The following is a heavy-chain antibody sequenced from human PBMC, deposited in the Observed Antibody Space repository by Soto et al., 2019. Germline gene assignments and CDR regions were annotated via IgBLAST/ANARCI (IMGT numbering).Heavy chain of an antibody. CDR3: ARVGPTAIVY. CDR1: GFTFSGSW. J-gene: IGHJ4*02. V-gene: IGHV3-74*01. D-gene: IGHD1-26*01. Sequence: GGSLRLSCADSGFTFSGSWIHWVRQAPGKGLVWVSRINSDGSTTSYADSVKGRFTISRDNAKNTLYLQMNSLRAEDTAVYYCARVGPTAIVYRGQGTLVTVSS. CDR2: INSDGSTT.